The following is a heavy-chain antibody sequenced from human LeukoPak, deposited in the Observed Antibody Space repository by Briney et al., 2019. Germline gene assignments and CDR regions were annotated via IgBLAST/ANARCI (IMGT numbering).Heavy chain of an antibody. CDR1: GGSISSYY. CDR3: AREFPITMIV. V-gene: IGHV4-4*07. D-gene: IGHD3-22*01. Sequence: SETLSLTCTGSGGSISSYYWRWIRQPAGKGLEWIGRIYTSGSTNYNPSLKSRVTMSVDTSKNQFSLKLSSVTAADTAVYYCAREFPITMIVWSQGTLVTVSS. J-gene: IGHJ4*02. CDR2: IYTSGST.